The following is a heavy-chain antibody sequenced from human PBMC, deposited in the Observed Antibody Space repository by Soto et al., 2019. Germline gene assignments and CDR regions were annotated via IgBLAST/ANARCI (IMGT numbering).Heavy chain of an antibody. CDR3: ARDRSGPTSLVTIFGVVTYGMDV. CDR2: INPNSGGT. D-gene: IGHD3-3*01. J-gene: IGHJ6*02. Sequence: GASVKVSCKASGYTFTGYYMHWVRQVPGQRLEWMGWINPNSGGTNYAQKFQGWVTMTRDTSISTAYMELSRLRSDDTAVYYCARDRSGPTSLVTIFGVVTYGMDVWGQGTTVTVSS. V-gene: IGHV1-2*04. CDR1: GYTFTGYY.